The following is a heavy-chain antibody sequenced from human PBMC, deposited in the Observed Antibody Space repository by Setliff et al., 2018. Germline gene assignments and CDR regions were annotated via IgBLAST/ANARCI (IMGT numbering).Heavy chain of an antibody. D-gene: IGHD3-16*01. CDR1: GYSFTQFG. J-gene: IGHJ4*02. CDR3: ARDRGGGLFDY. CDR2: IKPDGSEK. V-gene: IGHV3-7*01. Sequence: SCKASGYSFTQFGSSWVRQAPGKGLEWVATIKPDGSEKFYVDSVEGRFTISRDNAKNSLFLQMNSLRAEDTAMYFCARDRGGGLFDYWGQGTLVTVSS.